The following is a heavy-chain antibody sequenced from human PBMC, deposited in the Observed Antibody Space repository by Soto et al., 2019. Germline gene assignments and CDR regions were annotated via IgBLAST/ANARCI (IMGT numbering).Heavy chain of an antibody. D-gene: IGHD6-19*01. CDR3: AKDPRIGIAVAGVFDY. Sequence: GGSLRLSCTGSGFTFNSLSLHWVRQGPDKGLEWVAVVSFDGKVTYYADSVKGRFTISRDNSKNTLYLQMNSLRAEDTAVYYCAKDPRIGIAVAGVFDYWGQGTLVTVSS. CDR1: GFTFNSLS. CDR2: VSFDGKVT. J-gene: IGHJ4*02. V-gene: IGHV3-30*04.